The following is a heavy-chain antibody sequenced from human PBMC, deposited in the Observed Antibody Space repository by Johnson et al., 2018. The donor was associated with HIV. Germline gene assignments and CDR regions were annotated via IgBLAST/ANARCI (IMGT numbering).Heavy chain of an antibody. D-gene: IGHD3-16*01. J-gene: IGHJ3*02. CDR1: GFTFSSYG. CDR2: ISDDGSNK. Sequence: QVQLVESGGGVVQPGRSLRLSCAASGFTFSSYGMHWVRQAPGKGLEWVAVISDDGSNKYYADSVKGRFTISRDNAENSLYLKMNSLGAEDTAVYYCARGRGALDIWGQGTLVTVSS. V-gene: IGHV3-30*03. CDR3: ARGRGALDI.